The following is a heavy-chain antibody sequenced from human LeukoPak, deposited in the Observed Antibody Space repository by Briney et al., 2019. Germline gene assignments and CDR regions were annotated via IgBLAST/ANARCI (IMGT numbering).Heavy chain of an antibody. Sequence: GESLKISCKGSGYSFTSNWISWVRQMPGKRLELMGRIDPSDSYTNDSPSFQGHVTISADKSISTAYLQWSSLKASDTAMYYCARQPEGIGFDPWGQGTQVTVSS. CDR2: IDPSDSYT. J-gene: IGHJ5*02. V-gene: IGHV5-10-1*01. CDR3: ARQPEGIGFDP. D-gene: IGHD1-14*01. CDR1: GYSFTSNW.